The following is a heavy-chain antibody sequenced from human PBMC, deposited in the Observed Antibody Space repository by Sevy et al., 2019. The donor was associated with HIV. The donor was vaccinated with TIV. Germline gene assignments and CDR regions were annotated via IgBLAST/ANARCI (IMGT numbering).Heavy chain of an antibody. J-gene: IGHJ4*02. Sequence: SEILSLTCTVSGDSISNYYWSWIRQPPGKGLEWIGYIYYRGFTNYNPSLKSRVTISVDTSKNQFSLKLSSVTAADTAMYYCARGIVAYYFDYWGQGTLVTVSS. D-gene: IGHD5-12*01. V-gene: IGHV4-59*01. CDR3: ARGIVAYYFDY. CDR1: GDSISNYY. CDR2: IYYRGFT.